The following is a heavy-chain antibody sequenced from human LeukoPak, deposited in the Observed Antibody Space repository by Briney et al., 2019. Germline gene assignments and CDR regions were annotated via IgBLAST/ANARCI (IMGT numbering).Heavy chain of an antibody. CDR2: ISYDGSNK. J-gene: IGHJ3*02. D-gene: IGHD6-6*01. V-gene: IGHV3-30*04. Sequence: GGSLRLSCAASGFTFSSYAMHWVRQAPGKGLEWVAVISYDGSNKYYADSAKGRFTISRDNSKNTLYLQMNSLRAEDTAVYYCAREREYSSSLLGAFDIWGQGTMVTVSS. CDR3: AREREYSSSLLGAFDI. CDR1: GFTFSSYA.